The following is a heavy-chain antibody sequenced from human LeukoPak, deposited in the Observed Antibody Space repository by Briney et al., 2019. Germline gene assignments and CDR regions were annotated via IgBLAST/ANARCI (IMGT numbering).Heavy chain of an antibody. CDR1: GFTFSSYA. J-gene: IGHJ2*01. V-gene: IGHV3-23*01. D-gene: IGHD5-18*01. Sequence: GGSLRLSCAASGFTFSSYAMSWVRQAPGKGLEWVSSISGSGGTTYYADSVKGRFTISRDNSKNTLYLQMNSLRAEDTAVYYCAKDTASSWWYFDLWGRGTLVTVSS. CDR3: AKDTASSWWYFDL. CDR2: ISGSGGTT.